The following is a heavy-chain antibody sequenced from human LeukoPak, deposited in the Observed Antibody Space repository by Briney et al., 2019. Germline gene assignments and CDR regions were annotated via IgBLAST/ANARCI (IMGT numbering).Heavy chain of an antibody. CDR3: ARELKVGNTGYYFDH. CDR2: IYYSGST. V-gene: IGHV4-30-4*08. D-gene: IGHD1-7*01. Sequence: SETLSLTCTVSGGSISSGDYYWSWIRQPPGKGLEWIGYIYYSGSTYYNPSLKSRVTISVDTSKNQFSLKLSSVTAADTAVYYCARELKVGNTGYYFDHWGQGTLVTVSS. J-gene: IGHJ4*02. CDR1: GGSISSGDYY.